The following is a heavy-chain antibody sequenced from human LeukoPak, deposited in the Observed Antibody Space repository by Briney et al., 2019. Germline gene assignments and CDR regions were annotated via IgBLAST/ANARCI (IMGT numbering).Heavy chain of an antibody. CDR1: GGSISSGGYY. D-gene: IGHD6-19*01. CDR2: IYYSGST. Sequence: SENLSLTCTVSGGSISSGGYYWSWIRQPPGKGLEWIGYIYYSGSTNYNPSLKSRVTISVDTSKNQFSLKLSSVTAADTAVYYCARWGSGWFPSYYYYGMDVWGQGTTVTVSS. V-gene: IGHV4-61*08. CDR3: ARWGSGWFPSYYYYGMDV. J-gene: IGHJ6*02.